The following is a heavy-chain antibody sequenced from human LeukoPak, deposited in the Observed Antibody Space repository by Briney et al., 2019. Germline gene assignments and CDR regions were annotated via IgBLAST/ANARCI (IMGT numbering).Heavy chain of an antibody. CDR1: GYTFTGCY. J-gene: IGHJ4*02. V-gene: IGHV1-2*02. Sequence: ASVKVSCKASGYTFTGCYIYWVRQAPGQGLEWMGWINPNSGGTNYAQKFQGRATMTRDTSISTAYMELRSLNSDDTAIYYCARGVRDDDALTGSSMFVYWGQGTQVTVSS. CDR2: INPNSGGT. D-gene: IGHD3-9*01. CDR3: ARGVRDDDALTGSSMFVY.